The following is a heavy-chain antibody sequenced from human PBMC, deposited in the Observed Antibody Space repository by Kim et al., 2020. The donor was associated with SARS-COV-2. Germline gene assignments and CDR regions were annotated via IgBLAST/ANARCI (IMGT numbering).Heavy chain of an antibody. V-gene: IGHV3-7*01. Sequence: GGSLRLSCAASGFTFSSYWMSWVRQAPGKGLEWVANIKQDGSEKYYVDSVKGRFTISRDNAKNSLYMQMNSLRAEETAVYYCEREGIAVAGGLDYWGQGTLVTVSS. D-gene: IGHD6-19*01. CDR2: IKQDGSEK. CDR1: GFTFSSYW. J-gene: IGHJ4*02. CDR3: EREGIAVAGGLDY.